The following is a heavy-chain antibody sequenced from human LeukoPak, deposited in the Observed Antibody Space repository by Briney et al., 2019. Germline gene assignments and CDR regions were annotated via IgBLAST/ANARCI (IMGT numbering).Heavy chain of an antibody. CDR1: GYTFTSYG. CDR2: ISAHNGNT. J-gene: IGHJ4*02. CDR3: ARDCYYDSSGYSGQIGY. D-gene: IGHD3-22*01. Sequence: ASVTVSCKASGYTFTSYGISWVRQAPGQGLEWMGWISAHNGNTNYAHNLQGRVTMTTDTSTATAYMDLRSLRSDDTAVYYCARDCYYDSSGYSGQIGYWGQGTLVTVSS. V-gene: IGHV1-18*01.